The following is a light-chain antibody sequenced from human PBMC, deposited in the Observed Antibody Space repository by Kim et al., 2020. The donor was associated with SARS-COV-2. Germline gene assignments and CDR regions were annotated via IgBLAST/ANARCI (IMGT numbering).Light chain of an antibody. CDR3: MQGALGYT. J-gene: IGKJ2*01. CDR1: QGLVRSDGNTY. Sequence: EVVMTQSPLSLPVTXGQPASISCRSSQGLVRSDGNTYLNWYQQRPGQSPKRLIYQVSKRDSGVPDRFSGSGSGTDFTLKISRVEAEDVGIYFCMQGALGYTFGQGTKLEI. CDR2: QVS. V-gene: IGKV2-30*02.